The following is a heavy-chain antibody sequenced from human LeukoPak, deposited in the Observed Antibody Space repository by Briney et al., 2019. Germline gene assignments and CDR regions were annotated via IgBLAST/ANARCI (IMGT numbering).Heavy chain of an antibody. CDR3: VAEEYGTGSYKSAF. V-gene: IGHV4-39*01. Sequence: SETLSLTCTVSSVSIGSDALYWGWIRQSPGKGLEWIGSVHYARSYSGTTYYNPSLESRVTVSTDRSKTLCSLKLTSVTAADTAVYYCVAEEYGTGSYKSAFWGKGALVTVSS. D-gene: IGHD3-10*01. CDR1: SVSIGSDALY. J-gene: IGHJ4*02. CDR2: VHYARSYSGTT.